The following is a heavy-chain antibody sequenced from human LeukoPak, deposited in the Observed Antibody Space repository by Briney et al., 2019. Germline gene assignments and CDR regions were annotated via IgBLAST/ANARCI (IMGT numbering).Heavy chain of an antibody. CDR2: IYPDDSVT. D-gene: IGHD3-10*01. CDR3: ARSQFGALLSDFFFDS. Sequence: GESLKTSCQGSGYSLSYYWIGWVRQTPGKGLEWMGLIYPDDSVTRYSPSFHGQVTISADKSTTTAYLQWSSLKASDTAIFYCARSQFGALLSDFFFDSWGQGTLVTVSS. J-gene: IGHJ4*02. CDR1: GYSLSYYW. V-gene: IGHV5-51*01.